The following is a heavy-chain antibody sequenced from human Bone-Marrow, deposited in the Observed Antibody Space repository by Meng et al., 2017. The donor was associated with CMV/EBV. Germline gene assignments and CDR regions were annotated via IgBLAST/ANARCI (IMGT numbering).Heavy chain of an antibody. V-gene: IGHV3-7*01. CDR1: GFTFSSYW. CDR3: ARGLPGSSTGNWFDP. J-gene: IGHJ5*02. D-gene: IGHD6-6*01. CDR2: IKQDGSEK. Sequence: GESLKISCAASGFTFSSYWMSWVRQAPGKGLEWVANIKQDGSEKYYVDSVKGRFTISRDNAKNSLYLQMNSLRAEDTAVYYCARGLPGSSTGNWFDPWGQGTLVTVSS.